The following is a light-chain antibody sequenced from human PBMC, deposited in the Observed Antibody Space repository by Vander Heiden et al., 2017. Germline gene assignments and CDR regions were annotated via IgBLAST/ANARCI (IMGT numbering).Light chain of an antibody. CDR2: QDS. V-gene: IGLV3-1*01. J-gene: IGLJ2*01. Sequence: SYYLTQPSSVSVSPGQKASITCSGDKLGDKYAFWYQQRPGQSPEVVIYQDSKRPSGIPERFSGSNPGNTATLTISGTQAFDEADYFCQAWDSSTAVFGGGTKLTVL. CDR3: QAWDSSTAV. CDR1: KLGDKY.